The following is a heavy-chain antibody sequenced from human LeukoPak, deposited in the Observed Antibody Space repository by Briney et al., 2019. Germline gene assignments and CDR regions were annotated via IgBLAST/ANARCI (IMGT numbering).Heavy chain of an antibody. CDR3: ARDDYGDLYYFDY. V-gene: IGHV3-7*01. J-gene: IGHJ4*02. CDR1: GFTFSSYL. D-gene: IGHD4-17*01. Sequence: GGSLRLSCAASGFTFSSYLMNWVRQAPGKGLEWVANINQDGSKKNYVDSVKGRFTISRDNAKNSLYLQMNSLRAEDTAVYYCARDDYGDLYYFDYWGQGTLVTVSS. CDR2: INQDGSKK.